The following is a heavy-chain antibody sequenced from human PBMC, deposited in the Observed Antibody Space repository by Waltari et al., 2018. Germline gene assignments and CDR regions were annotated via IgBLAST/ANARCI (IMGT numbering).Heavy chain of an antibody. V-gene: IGHV3-7*01. Sequence: EAQLVESVGVVVQPGGSLILACSAAVFFFTSTWLLWIGQAPGRGLEWEANIQRDVNGKYYADSVKGRFTISGDNAKNSLYLQMNSLRAEDTAVYYCARAYSGGYETWGQGTLVTVSS. J-gene: IGHJ3*01. CDR1: VFFFTSTW. D-gene: IGHD1-26*01. CDR2: IQRDVNGK. CDR3: ARAYSGGYET.